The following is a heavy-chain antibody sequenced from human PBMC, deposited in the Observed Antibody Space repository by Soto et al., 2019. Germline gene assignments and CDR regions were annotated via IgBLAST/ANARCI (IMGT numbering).Heavy chain of an antibody. CDR3: AKYYLDTIGALDI. CDR2: ISRRGGRT. Sequence: PGGSLRLSCAASGFTFSSYAMTWVRQAPGKGLEWVSSISRRGGRTYYADSVKGRFTISRDNSKNSLYLQMNSLRAENTALYYWAKYYLDTIGALDIWGQGTMVTVSS. CDR1: GFTFSSYA. V-gene: IGHV3-23*01. J-gene: IGHJ3*02. D-gene: IGHD3-22*01.